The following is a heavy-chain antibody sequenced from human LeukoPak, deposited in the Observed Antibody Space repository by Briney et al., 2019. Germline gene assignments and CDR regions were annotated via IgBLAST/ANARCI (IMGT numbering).Heavy chain of an antibody. Sequence: PGGSLRLSCAASGFTFSSYAIHWVRQAPDKGLEWVALISYDGSNKYYADSVKGRFTISRDNSKNTLYLQMNSLRPEDTAVYYCARVRDSGRWGAFDIWGQGTMVTVSS. CDR3: ARVRDSGRWGAFDI. V-gene: IGHV3-30-3*01. D-gene: IGHD1-26*01. CDR1: GFTFSSYA. CDR2: ISYDGSNK. J-gene: IGHJ3*02.